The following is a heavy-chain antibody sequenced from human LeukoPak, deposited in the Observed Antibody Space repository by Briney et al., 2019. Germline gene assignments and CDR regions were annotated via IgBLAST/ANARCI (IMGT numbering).Heavy chain of an antibody. D-gene: IGHD3-10*01. CDR2: MNPNSGNT. CDR1: GYTFTSYD. Sequence: ASVKVSCKASGYTFTSYDINWVRQATGQGLEWMGWMNPNSGNTGYAQKFQGRVTMTRNTSISTAYMELSSLRSEDTAVYYCAREDSGSYPTYYYYGMDVWGQGTTVTVSS. CDR3: AREDSGSYPTYYYYGMDV. V-gene: IGHV1-8*01. J-gene: IGHJ6*02.